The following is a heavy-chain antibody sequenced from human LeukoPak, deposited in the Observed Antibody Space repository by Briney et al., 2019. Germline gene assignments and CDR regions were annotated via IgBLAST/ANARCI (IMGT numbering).Heavy chain of an antibody. CDR1: GGSISSDY. Sequence: SETLSLTCSVSGGSISSDYWAWIRQPPGKGLDWIGYMYYTGSTNYNPSLKSRVTISLATSKKQFSLRLSSVTAADTAVYYCVRVSVVYGMDVWGRGTTVTVSS. CDR3: VRVSVVYGMDV. CDR2: MYYTGST. J-gene: IGHJ6*02. V-gene: IGHV4-59*01.